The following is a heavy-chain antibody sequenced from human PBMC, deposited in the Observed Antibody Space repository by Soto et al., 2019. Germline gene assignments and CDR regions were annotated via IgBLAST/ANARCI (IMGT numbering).Heavy chain of an antibody. D-gene: IGHD3-22*01. J-gene: IGHJ6*02. CDR1: GFTFSSYG. V-gene: IGHV3-30*18. CDR2: ISYDGSNK. Sequence: GGSLRLSCAASGFTFSSYGMHWVRQAPGKGLEWVAFISYDGSNKYYADSVKGRFTIFRDKPNNTLFLQMNSLRAEDTAVYYCAKDHNYYDSSGYYYYYYGMDVWGQGT. CDR3: AKDHNYYDSSGYYYYYYGMDV.